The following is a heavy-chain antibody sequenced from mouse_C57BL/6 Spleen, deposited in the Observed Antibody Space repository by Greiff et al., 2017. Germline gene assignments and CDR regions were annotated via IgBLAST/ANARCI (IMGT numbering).Heavy chain of an antibody. V-gene: IGHV3-6*01. CDR2: VSYDGSN. CDR1: GYSFTSGYY. Sequence: EVLLQQSGPGLVKPSQSLSLTCSVTGYSFTSGYYWNWNRQFPGNKLGWMGYVSYDGSNNYNPSLKKQIPITRDTSKNPFYLKLNSVTTEDTASYYCASYDYESPYFDDWGQGTTLTVSS. D-gene: IGHD2-4*01. J-gene: IGHJ2*01. CDR3: ASYDYESPYFDD.